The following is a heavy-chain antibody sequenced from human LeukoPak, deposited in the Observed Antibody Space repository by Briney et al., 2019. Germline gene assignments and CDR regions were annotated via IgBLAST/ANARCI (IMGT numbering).Heavy chain of an antibody. J-gene: IGHJ4*02. CDR3: ARSYGSSWYGDY. CDR1: GFTFSTYS. V-gene: IGHV3-21*01. Sequence: KPGGSLRLSCAASGFTFSTYSMNWVRQAPGKGLEWVSSISSSSSYIYYADSVKGRFTISRDNAKNSLYLQMNSLRAEDTAVYYCARSYGSSWYGDYWGQGTLVTVPS. D-gene: IGHD6-13*01. CDR2: ISSSSSYI.